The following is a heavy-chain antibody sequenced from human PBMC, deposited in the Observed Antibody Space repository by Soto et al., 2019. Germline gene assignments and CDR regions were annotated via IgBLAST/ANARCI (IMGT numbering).Heavy chain of an antibody. CDR3: ARVIRGAYYNYPIET. J-gene: IGHJ5*02. CDR1: VYTFTFYF. Sequence: GASVXVSFKSSVYTFTFYFMHFLRQAPGQGLECMGWINPYSGGAYYAQSFQGRVTMTRDTSISTVYMELSRLRFDDTAVYYCARVIRGAYYNYPIETWGQGTVVTVYS. V-gene: IGHV1-2*02. D-gene: IGHD3-16*01. CDR2: INPYSGGA.